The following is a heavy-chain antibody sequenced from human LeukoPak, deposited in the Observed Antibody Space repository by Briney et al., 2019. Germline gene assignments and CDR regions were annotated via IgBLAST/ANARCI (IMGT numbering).Heavy chain of an antibody. CDR3: AKAPLRYCSGGSCYTGGYYYYGMDV. Sequence: GGSLRLSCAASGFTFSSYGMHWVRQAPGKGLEWVAVISYDGSNKYYADSAKGRFTISRDNSKNTLYLQMNSLRAEDTAVYYCAKAPLRYCSGGSCYTGGYYYYGMDVWGQGTTVTVSS. J-gene: IGHJ6*02. CDR2: ISYDGSNK. V-gene: IGHV3-30*18. D-gene: IGHD2-15*01. CDR1: GFTFSSYG.